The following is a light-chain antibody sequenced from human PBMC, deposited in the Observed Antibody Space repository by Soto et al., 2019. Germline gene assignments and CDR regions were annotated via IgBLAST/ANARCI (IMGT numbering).Light chain of an antibody. V-gene: IGKV3-15*01. J-gene: IGKJ5*01. CDR2: GES. CDR1: QSVSSN. Sequence: EIEMTQSPATLSLSPGERATLYCWASQSVSSNLAWYQQKPGQAPRLLIYGESTRATGIPGRFSGSGSGTDFTLTISRLEPEDSAVYYCQQFDDSVTFGQGTRLEIK. CDR3: QQFDDSVT.